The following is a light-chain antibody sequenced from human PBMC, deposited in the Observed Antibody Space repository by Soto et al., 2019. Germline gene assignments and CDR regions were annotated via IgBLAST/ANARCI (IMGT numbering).Light chain of an antibody. Sequence: DIVMTQSPDSLAVSLAERATTNCKSTQSVLYSSNNKTYLAWYQQRPGQPPKLRIYWASTRESGVPDRFSGSGSVTDFTLTITGLQAEYVAVYYCQQYESTPPTFGQGTKLEIK. CDR3: QQYESTPPT. CDR1: QSVLYSSNNKTY. V-gene: IGKV4-1*01. CDR2: WAS. J-gene: IGKJ2*01.